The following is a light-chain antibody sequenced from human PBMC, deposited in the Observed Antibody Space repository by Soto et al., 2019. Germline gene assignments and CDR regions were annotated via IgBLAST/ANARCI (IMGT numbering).Light chain of an antibody. CDR3: QQLNSYPSA. V-gene: IGKV1-9*01. Sequence: DIQLTQSPSFLSASVGDRVTITCRASQGISSYLAWYQQKPGKAPKLLIYAASTLQSGVPSRFSGSGSGTEFTLTISSLQPEDFATYYCQQLNSYPSAFGGGPKVAIK. CDR2: AAS. J-gene: IGKJ4*01. CDR1: QGISSY.